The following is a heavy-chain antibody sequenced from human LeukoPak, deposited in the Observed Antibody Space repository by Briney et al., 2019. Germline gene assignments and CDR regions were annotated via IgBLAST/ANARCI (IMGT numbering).Heavy chain of an antibody. D-gene: IGHD5-12*01. CDR2: IYYSGST. V-gene: IGHV4-39*07. Sequence: SETLSLTCTVSGGSISSSSYYWGWIRQPPGKGLEWIGSIYYSGSTYYNPSLKSRVTISVDTSKNQFSLKLSSVTAADTAVYYCARAEVATIRGPWGQGTLVTVSS. CDR1: GGSISSSSYY. J-gene: IGHJ5*02. CDR3: ARAEVATIRGP.